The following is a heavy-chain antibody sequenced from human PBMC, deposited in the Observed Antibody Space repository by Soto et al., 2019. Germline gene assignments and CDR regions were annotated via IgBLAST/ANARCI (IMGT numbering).Heavy chain of an antibody. J-gene: IGHJ4*02. Sequence: EVQLLESGGGLVQPGGSLRLSCAASGFTFSSYAMSWVRQAPGKGLEWVSVISGSGGSTYYADSVKGRFTISRDNTKNTLYMQMTSLRVEDTAVYYCASRSSGWYFDYWGQGTLVTVSS. CDR1: GFTFSSYA. CDR2: ISGSGGST. D-gene: IGHD6-19*01. V-gene: IGHV3-23*01. CDR3: ASRSSGWYFDY.